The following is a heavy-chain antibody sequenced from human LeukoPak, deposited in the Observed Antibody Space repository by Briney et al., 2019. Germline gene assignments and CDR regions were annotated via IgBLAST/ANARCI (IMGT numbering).Heavy chain of an antibody. CDR3: ARDYSSGWPTYYYYGMDV. CDR2: IWYDGSNK. V-gene: IGHV3-33*01. Sequence: GGSLRLSCAASGFTFSSYGMHWVRQAPGKGLEWVAVIWYDGSNKYYADSVKGRFTISRDNSKNTLYLQMNSLRAEDTAVYYCARDYSSGWPTYYYYGMDVWGQGTTVTVSS. D-gene: IGHD6-19*01. J-gene: IGHJ6*02. CDR1: GFTFSSYG.